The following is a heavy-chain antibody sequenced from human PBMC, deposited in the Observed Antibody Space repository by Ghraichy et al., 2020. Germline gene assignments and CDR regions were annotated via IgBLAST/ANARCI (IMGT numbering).Heavy chain of an antibody. Sequence: ASVKVSCKASGYTFTGYYMHWVRQAPGQGLEWMGWINPNSGGTNYAQKFQGWVTMTRDTSISTAYMELSRLRSDDTAVYYCARVEAAAGTGFDPWGQGTLVTVSS. D-gene: IGHD6-13*01. CDR2: INPNSGGT. J-gene: IGHJ5*02. CDR1: GYTFTGYY. V-gene: IGHV1-2*04. CDR3: ARVEAAAGTGFDP.